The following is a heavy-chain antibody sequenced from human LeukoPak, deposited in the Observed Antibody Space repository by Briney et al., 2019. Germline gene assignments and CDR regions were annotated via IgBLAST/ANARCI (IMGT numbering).Heavy chain of an antibody. D-gene: IGHD4-11*01. J-gene: IGHJ6*03. V-gene: IGHV4-59*01. CDR3: ARGRVSSSTWYSTYYYYFYRDV. CDR2: IYNSGST. CDR1: GGSISNYY. Sequence: SETLSLTCSVSGGSISNYYWSWIRQSPGKGPEWIGYIYNSGSTKFNPSLNGRVSISRDTSKNLFSLRLRSVTAADTAVYFCARGRVSSSTWYSTYYYYFYRDVWGKGNTVTVSS.